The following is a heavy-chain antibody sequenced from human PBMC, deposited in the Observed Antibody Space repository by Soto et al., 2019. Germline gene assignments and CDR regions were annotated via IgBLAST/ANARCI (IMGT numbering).Heavy chain of an antibody. CDR2: IYYSGST. CDR1: GGSISSDGYY. J-gene: IGHJ4*02. V-gene: IGHV4-31*03. Sequence: QVQLQESGPGLVKPSQTLSLTCTVSGGSISSDGYYWSWIRQHPGKGLEWIGYIYYSGSTYYNPSLKSRVTISVDTSKNQFSLKLSSVTAADTAVYYCARGGGDYTPANFDYWGQGTLVTVSS. D-gene: IGHD4-17*01. CDR3: ARGGGDYTPANFDY.